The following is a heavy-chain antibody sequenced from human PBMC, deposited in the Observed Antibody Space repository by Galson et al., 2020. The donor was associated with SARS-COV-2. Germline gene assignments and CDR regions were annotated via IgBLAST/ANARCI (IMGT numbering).Heavy chain of an antibody. V-gene: IGHV3-30*03. CDR1: GFTFSSYV. Sequence: GGSLRLSCAASGFTFSSYVMHWVRQAPGKGPEWVAVISSDGSNRYYADSLKGRFTISRDNSKSTLYLQMNSLRAEDTALYYCARGGQWELPYYFDFWGQGTLVTVAS. CDR3: ARGGQWELPYYFDF. D-gene: IGHD1-26*01. CDR2: ISSDGSNR. J-gene: IGHJ4*02.